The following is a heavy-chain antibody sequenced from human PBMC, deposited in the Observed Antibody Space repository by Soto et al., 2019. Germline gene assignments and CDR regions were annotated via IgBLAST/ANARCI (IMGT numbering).Heavy chain of an antibody. CDR2: VYYSGSS. J-gene: IGHJ4*02. Sequence: LSLTCAVSGGSIDNNTYYWGWIRQPPGKGLEWIGSVYYSGSSYYSPSLKSRVTMSVDSSKNHFSLILDSVTAADTAVYYCVSINAGGWYYFDYWGQGILVTVSS. D-gene: IGHD6-19*01. CDR1: GGSIDNNTYY. V-gene: IGHV4-39*02. CDR3: VSINAGGWYYFDY.